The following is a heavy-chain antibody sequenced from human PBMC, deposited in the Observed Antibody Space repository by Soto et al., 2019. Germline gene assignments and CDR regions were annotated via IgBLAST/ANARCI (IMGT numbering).Heavy chain of an antibody. V-gene: IGHV1-46*03. Sequence: QVQLVQSGAEVKKPGASVKVSCKASGYTFTSYYMHWVRQAPGQGLEWMGIINPSGGSTSYAQKFRGRVTMTRDTSTSTVYRELGSLRSEDTAVYYCAREGVTTVTIFGRNDAFDIWGQGTMVTVSS. CDR1: GYTFTSYY. CDR2: INPSGGST. CDR3: AREGVTTVTIFGRNDAFDI. D-gene: IGHD4-17*01. J-gene: IGHJ3*02.